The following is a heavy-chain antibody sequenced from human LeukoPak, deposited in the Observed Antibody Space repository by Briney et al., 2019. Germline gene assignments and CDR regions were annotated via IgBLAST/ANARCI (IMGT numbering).Heavy chain of an antibody. J-gene: IGHJ5*02. D-gene: IGHD3-10*01. Sequence: ASVKVSCKASGYTFTDYYMHWVRQAPGQGLEWMGWINPNSGDTNYAQKFQGRVTMTRDTSISTAYMELSRLKSDDTAVYYCARAVHYYGSGSPNWFDPWGQGTLVTVSS. CDR1: GYTFTDYY. CDR3: ARAVHYYGSGSPNWFDP. CDR2: INPNSGDT. V-gene: IGHV1-2*02.